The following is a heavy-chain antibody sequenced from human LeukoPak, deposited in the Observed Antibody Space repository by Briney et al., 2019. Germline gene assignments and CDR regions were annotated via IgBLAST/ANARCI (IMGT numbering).Heavy chain of an antibody. CDR1: GFTLSDYG. CDR3: ARDFHINKWCNWFDP. J-gene: IGHJ5*02. Sequence: GGSLRLSCVASGFTLSDYGLHWVRQAPGKGLEWVAMISFDGKNEFYTGSVKGRFTVSRDNVRNTLYLQMNSLRAEDTALYYCARDFHINKWCNWFDPWGQGTLVTVSS. CDR2: ISFDGKNE. V-gene: IGHV3-30*03. D-gene: IGHD2-15*01.